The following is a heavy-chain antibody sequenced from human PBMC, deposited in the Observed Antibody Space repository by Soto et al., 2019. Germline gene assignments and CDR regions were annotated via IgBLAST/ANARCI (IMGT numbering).Heavy chain of an antibody. V-gene: IGHV3-7*05. CDR1: GFTFSSYW. CDR3: ARNPYWSSYWYFDL. J-gene: IGHJ2*01. CDR2: IKQDGSEK. D-gene: IGHD1-1*01. Sequence: EVQLVESGGGLVQPGGSLRLSCAASGFTFSSYWMSWVRQAPGKGLEWVANIKQDGSEKYYVDSVKGRFTISRDNAKNSLYLQMNSLRAEDTAVYYCARNPYWSSYWYFDLWGRGTLVTVSS.